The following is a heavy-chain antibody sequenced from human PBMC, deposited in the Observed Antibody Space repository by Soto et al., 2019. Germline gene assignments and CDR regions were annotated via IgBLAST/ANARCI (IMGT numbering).Heavy chain of an antibody. CDR3: ARRRIVPTTNFDY. CDR2: IFHTGAT. Sequence: KPXETLSITCTVSGDSISSSGFYWGWIRQPPGKGLEWIGHIFHTGATYQNPTLKSRLRMSVDTSKNQFSLNLSSVTATDTAVYYCARRRIVPTTNFDYWGQGTLVTVSS. J-gene: IGHJ4*02. D-gene: IGHD2-21*01. V-gene: IGHV4-39*01. CDR1: GDSISSSGFY.